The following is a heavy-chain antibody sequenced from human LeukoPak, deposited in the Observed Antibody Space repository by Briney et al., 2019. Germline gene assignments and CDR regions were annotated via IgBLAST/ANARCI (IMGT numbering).Heavy chain of an antibody. CDR3: ARRLPARTLRIVGAPFDY. D-gene: IGHD1-26*01. J-gene: IGHJ4*02. Sequence: ASVKVSCKASGYTFTGYYMHWVRQAPGQGLEWMGWINPNSGGTNYAQKFQGRVTMTRDTSISTAYMELSRLRSDDTAVYYCARRLPARTLRIVGAPFDYWGQGTLVTVSS. V-gene: IGHV1-2*02. CDR2: INPNSGGT. CDR1: GYTFTGYY.